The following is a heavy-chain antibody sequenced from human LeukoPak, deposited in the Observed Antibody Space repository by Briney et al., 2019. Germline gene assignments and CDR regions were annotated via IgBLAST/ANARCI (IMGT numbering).Heavy chain of an antibody. CDR3: VYGYSGGWEYCDY. V-gene: IGHV1-69*04. CDR1: GGTFSSYA. Sequence: SVKVSCKASGGTFSSYATSWVRQAPGQGLEWMGRIIPIFGIANYAQKFQGRVTITADTSTSTAYMELSSLRSEDTAVYYCVYGYSGGWEYCDYWGQGTLVTVSS. J-gene: IGHJ4*02. CDR2: IIPIFGIA. D-gene: IGHD6-19*01.